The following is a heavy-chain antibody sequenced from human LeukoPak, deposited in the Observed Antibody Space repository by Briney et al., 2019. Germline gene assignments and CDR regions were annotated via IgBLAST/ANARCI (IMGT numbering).Heavy chain of an antibody. CDR1: GDFISDYY. J-gene: IGHJ3*02. V-gene: IGHV4-59*01. Sequence: PSETLSLTCTVSGDFISDYYWSWIRQPPGKGLEWIGYIYYSGSTNYIPSLKSRVTISVDTSKNQFSLKLSSVTAADTAVYYCARVLARGMAVAGDAFDIWGQGTMVTVSS. CDR3: ARVLARGMAVAGDAFDI. CDR2: IYYSGST. D-gene: IGHD6-19*01.